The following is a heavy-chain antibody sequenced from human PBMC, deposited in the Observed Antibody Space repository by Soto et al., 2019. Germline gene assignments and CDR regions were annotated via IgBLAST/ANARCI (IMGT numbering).Heavy chain of an antibody. J-gene: IGHJ6*02. CDR3: ARGGGAIFGVAPEEPYGMDV. V-gene: IGHV4-30-4*01. CDR2: IFYSGTT. D-gene: IGHD3-3*01. CDR1: GGSVNTGDYY. Sequence: PSETLSLTCTVSGGSVNTGDYYWSWIRQSPGKGLEWIGSIFYSGTTYYNPSLPGRITISIDTSKNQFSLKLSSVTAADTAVYYWARGGGAIFGVAPEEPYGMDVWGQGTTVTVSS.